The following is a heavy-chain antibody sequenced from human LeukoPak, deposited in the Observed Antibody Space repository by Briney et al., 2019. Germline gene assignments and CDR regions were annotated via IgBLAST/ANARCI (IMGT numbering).Heavy chain of an antibody. CDR2: IYYSGIT. J-gene: IGHJ4*02. V-gene: IGHV4-59*08. CDR1: GGSISTYY. Sequence: PSETLSLTCTVSGGSISTYYWTWIRQSPGKGLEWIGFIYYSGITKYNPSLESRVTISLDASKNQFSLRLSSVTAADTAVYYWARRVATKPKYGFDSWGQGTLVTVSS. D-gene: IGHD5-24*01. CDR3: ARRVATKPKYGFDS.